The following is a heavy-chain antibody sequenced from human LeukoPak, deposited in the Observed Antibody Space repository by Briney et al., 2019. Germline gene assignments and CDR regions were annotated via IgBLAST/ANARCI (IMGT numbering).Heavy chain of an antibody. CDR1: GFTFSNAW. V-gene: IGHV3-15*01. D-gene: IGHD3-10*01. CDR2: IKSKTDGGTT. CDR3: TTDLEAFRRGRDYYGSGSYYIVQH. Sequence: GGSLRLSCAASGFTFSNAWMSWVRQAPGKGLEWVGRIKSKTDGGTTDYAAPVKGRFTISRDDSKNTLYLQMNSLKTEDTAVYYCTTDLEAFRRGRDYYGSGSYYIVQHWGQGTLVTVSS. J-gene: IGHJ1*01.